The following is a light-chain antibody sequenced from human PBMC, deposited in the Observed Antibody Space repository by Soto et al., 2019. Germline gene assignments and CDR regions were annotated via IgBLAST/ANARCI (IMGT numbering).Light chain of an antibody. CDR3: TSYTSSSAWV. Sequence: QSALTQPASVSGSPGQSITISCTGTSSDVGGYNYVSWYQQHPGKAPKFMIYEVSNRPSGVSNRFSGSKYGNTASLTISGLQAEDEADYYCTSYTSSSAWVFGGGTKVTVL. V-gene: IGLV2-14*01. J-gene: IGLJ3*02. CDR1: SSDVGGYNY. CDR2: EVS.